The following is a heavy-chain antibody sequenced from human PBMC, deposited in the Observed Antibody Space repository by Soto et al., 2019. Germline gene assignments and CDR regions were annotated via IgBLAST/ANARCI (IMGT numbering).Heavy chain of an antibody. J-gene: IGHJ4*02. CDR2: FDPEDGET. Sequence: ASVKVSCKVSGYTLTELSMHWVRQAPGKGLEWMGGFDPEDGETIYAQKFQGRVTMTEDTSTDTAYMELSGLRSEDTAVYYCATGPLRSGSYYSIVYYFDYWGQGTLVTVS. D-gene: IGHD1-26*01. V-gene: IGHV1-24*01. CDR3: ATGPLRSGSYYSIVYYFDY. CDR1: GYTLTELS.